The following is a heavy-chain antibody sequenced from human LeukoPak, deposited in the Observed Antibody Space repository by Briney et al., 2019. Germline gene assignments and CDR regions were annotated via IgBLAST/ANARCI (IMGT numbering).Heavy chain of an antibody. CDR3: SRSAYYDGSGNYYDY. Sequence: PGRSLRLSCAASGFTFDDYAMNWVRQAPGKGLEWVSGISWNSGSIGYADSVKGRFTISRDNAKNTLYLQMNGLRAEDTAVYYCSRSAYYDGSGNYYDYWGQGTLVTVSS. D-gene: IGHD3-22*01. CDR1: GFTFDDYA. CDR2: ISWNSGSI. J-gene: IGHJ4*02. V-gene: IGHV3-9*01.